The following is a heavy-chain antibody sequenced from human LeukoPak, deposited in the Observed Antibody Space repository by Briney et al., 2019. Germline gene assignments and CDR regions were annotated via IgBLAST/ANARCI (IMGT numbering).Heavy chain of an antibody. CDR1: GFTFSSYS. Sequence: GGFLRLSCAASGFTFSSYSMNWVRQAPGKGLEWVSSISSSSSYIYYADSVKGRFTISRDNAKNSLYLQMNSLRAEDTAVYYCASGIAVAGYTNYWGQGTLVTVSS. V-gene: IGHV3-21*01. CDR2: ISSSSSYI. D-gene: IGHD6-19*01. CDR3: ASGIAVAGYTNY. J-gene: IGHJ4*02.